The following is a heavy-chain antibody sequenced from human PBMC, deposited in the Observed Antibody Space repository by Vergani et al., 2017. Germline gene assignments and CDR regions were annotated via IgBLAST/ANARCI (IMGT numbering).Heavy chain of an antibody. CDR2: ISWNSGSI. J-gene: IGHJ6*02. Sequence: EVQLVESGGGLVQPGRSLRLSCAASGFTFDDYAMHWVRQAPGKGLEWVSGISWNSGSIGYADSVKGRFTISRDNAKNSLYLQMNSLRAEDTALYYCARGGGGSELYGMDVWGQGTTVTVSS. D-gene: IGHD2-15*01. CDR3: ARGGGGSELYGMDV. CDR1: GFTFDDYA. V-gene: IGHV3-9*01.